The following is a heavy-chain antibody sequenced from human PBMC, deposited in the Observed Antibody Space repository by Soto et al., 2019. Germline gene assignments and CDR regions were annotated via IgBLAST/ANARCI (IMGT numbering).Heavy chain of an antibody. D-gene: IGHD3-10*01. J-gene: IGHJ4*02. CDR1: GFTFSSYG. CDR2: ISYDGSNK. Sequence: LSCAASGFTFSSYGMHWVRQAPGKGLEWVAVISYDGSNKYXADSVKGRFTISRDNSKNTLYLQMNSLRAEDTAVYYCAPWFGAFDYWGQGTLVTVSS. CDR3: APWFGAFDY. V-gene: IGHV3-30*03.